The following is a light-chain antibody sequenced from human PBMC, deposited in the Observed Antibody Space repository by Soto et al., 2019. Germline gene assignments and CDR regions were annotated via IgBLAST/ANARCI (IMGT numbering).Light chain of an antibody. CDR3: QQYNNWPPK. CDR1: QNINSW. CDR2: KAS. V-gene: IGKV1-5*03. Sequence: DIQMTQSPSTLSASLGDRVTITCRASQNINSWLAWYQQKPGKAPNLLIYKASSLESGVPSRFSGSGSGTEFTLTISSLQSEDFAVYYCQQYNNWPPKFGQGTKVDIK. J-gene: IGKJ1*01.